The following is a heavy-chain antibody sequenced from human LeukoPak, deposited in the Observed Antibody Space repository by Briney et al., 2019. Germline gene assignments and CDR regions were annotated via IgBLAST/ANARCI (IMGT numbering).Heavy chain of an antibody. CDR2: YDSDEGDT. V-gene: IGHV1-24*01. Sequence: GSVTVSCTASGYTLSDFSIHWVRQTPGTGLECMGRYDSDEGDTIYAKTFQGRVSISADTSTDTLYMQLSTLRHEDTASYYSATRRPAWGCGLWGQGTLVTVSS. CDR1: GYTLSDFS. D-gene: IGHD1-26*01. CDR3: ATRRPAWGCGL. J-gene: IGHJ5*02.